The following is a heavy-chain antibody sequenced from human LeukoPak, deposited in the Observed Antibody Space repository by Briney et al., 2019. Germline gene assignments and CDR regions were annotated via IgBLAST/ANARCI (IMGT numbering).Heavy chain of an antibody. V-gene: IGHV3-23*01. CDR3: AEEDSYGLVY. J-gene: IGHJ4*02. CDR1: GFTFSSYA. D-gene: IGHD5-18*01. CDR2: ISGSGDTT. Sequence: PGGSLRLSCAASGFTFSSYAITWVRQAPGKGLEWVSVISGSGDTTYYADSVKGRLTISRDNSKNTLYLQMSSLRVEDTAVYYCAEEDSYGLVYWGQGTLVTVSS.